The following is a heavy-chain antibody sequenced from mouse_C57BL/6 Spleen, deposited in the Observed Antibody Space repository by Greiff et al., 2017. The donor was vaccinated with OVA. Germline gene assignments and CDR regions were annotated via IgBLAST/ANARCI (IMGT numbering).Heavy chain of an antibody. Sequence: VKLQESGAELVRPGASVKLSCKASGYTFTDYYINWVKQRPGQGLEWIARIYPGSGNTYYNEKFKGKATLTAEKSSSTAYMQLSSLTSEDSAVYFCARSGLLRHYFDYWGQGTTLTVSS. CDR1: GYTFTDYY. CDR3: ARSGLLRHYFDY. D-gene: IGHD1-2*01. V-gene: IGHV1-76*01. J-gene: IGHJ2*01. CDR2: IYPGSGNT.